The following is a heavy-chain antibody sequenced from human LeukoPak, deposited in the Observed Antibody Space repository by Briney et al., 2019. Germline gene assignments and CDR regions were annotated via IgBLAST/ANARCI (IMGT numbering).Heavy chain of an antibody. J-gene: IGHJ4*02. CDR2: ISGSGGST. CDR3: ARDRDYGGFDY. CDR1: GFTFSSYA. Sequence: GGSLRLSCAASGFTFSSYAMSWVRQAPGKGLEWVSAISGSGGSTYYADSVKGRFTISRDNSKNTLYLQMSSLRAEDTAVYYYARDRDYGGFDYWGQGTLVTVSS. D-gene: IGHD4-23*01. V-gene: IGHV3-23*01.